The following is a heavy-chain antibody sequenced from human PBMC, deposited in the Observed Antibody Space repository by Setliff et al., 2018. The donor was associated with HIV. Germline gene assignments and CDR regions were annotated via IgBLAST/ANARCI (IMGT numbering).Heavy chain of an antibody. J-gene: IGHJ3*02. Sequence: SVKVSCKASGETFSSYAINWVRQAPGQGLEWMGVIIPIFATPNYAQTFQGRLTITADQSATTAYMKLSGLTSKDTAVYFCAHMATQWDGFDIWGQGTMVTVSS. V-gene: IGHV1-69*13. CDR2: IIPIFATP. D-gene: IGHD2-8*01. CDR1: GETFSSYA. CDR3: AHMATQWDGFDI.